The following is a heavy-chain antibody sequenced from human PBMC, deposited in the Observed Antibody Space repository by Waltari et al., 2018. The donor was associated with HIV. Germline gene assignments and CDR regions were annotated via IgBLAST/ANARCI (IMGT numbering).Heavy chain of an antibody. CDR3: GRSPGRSVDY. D-gene: IGHD3-10*01. CDR1: GYTFTTSG. CDR2: INTKTGNP. V-gene: IGHV7-4-1*02. J-gene: IGHJ4*02. Sequence: QVQLVQSGSELKAPGASVKVSCKASGYTFTTSGFHWVRQAPGQGLEWMGWINTKTGNPTYAQGFTGRFVFSLDTSVTSAYLQITSLRSEDTAVYYCGRSPGRSVDYWGQGTLVTVFS.